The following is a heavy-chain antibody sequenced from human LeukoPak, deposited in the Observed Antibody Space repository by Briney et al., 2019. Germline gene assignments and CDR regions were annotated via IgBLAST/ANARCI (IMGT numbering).Heavy chain of an antibody. J-gene: IGHJ3*01. D-gene: IGHD3-10*01. CDR3: AKRMIRGVNHDAFDL. CDR1: GYTFTGYY. V-gene: IGHV1-2*02. CDR2: INPNSGGT. Sequence: EASVKVSCKASGYTFTGYYMHWVRQAPGQGLEWMGWINPNSGGTNYAQKFQGRVTMTRDTSISTAYMELSRLRSDDTAVYYCAKRMIRGVNHDAFDLWGQGTMVTVSS.